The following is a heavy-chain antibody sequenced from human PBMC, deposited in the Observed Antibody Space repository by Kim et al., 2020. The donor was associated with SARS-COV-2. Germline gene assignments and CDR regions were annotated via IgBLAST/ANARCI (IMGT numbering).Heavy chain of an antibody. D-gene: IGHD2-8*02. CDR1: GGSFSGYY. J-gene: IGHJ6*01. V-gene: IGHV4-34*01. CDR2: INHSGST. CDR3: ARATVGLGAIVLVVGSYY. Sequence: SETLSLTCAVYGGSFSGYYLSWIRQPPGKGLEWIGEINHSGSTNYHRSLKSRFTISVDTSKNQFSLKLSSVTAGDTAVYYCARATVGLGAIVLVVGSYY.